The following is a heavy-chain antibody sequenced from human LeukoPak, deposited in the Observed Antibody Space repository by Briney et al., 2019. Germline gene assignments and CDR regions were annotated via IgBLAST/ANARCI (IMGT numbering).Heavy chain of an antibody. V-gene: IGHV3-30*04. CDR2: IRYDGSNS. D-gene: IGHD5-12*01. CDR3: AKDQWIEQMLGSHCDY. Sequence: SGGGVVQPGRSLRLSCAASGFTFSSYAMHWVRQAPGKGLEWVAFIRYDGSNSYYIDSVKGRFTISRDNSKNTLYLQMNSLRAEDTAVYYCAKDQWIEQMLGSHCDYWGQGTLVTVSS. CDR1: GFTFSSYA. J-gene: IGHJ4*02.